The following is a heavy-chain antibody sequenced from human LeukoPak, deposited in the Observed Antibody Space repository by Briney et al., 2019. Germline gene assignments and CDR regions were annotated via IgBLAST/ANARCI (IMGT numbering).Heavy chain of an antibody. Sequence: SETLSLTCTASGGSISSSSYYWGWIRQPPGKGLEWIGSIYYSGSTYYNPSLKSRVTISVDTSKNQFSLKLSSVTAADTAVYYCARATGRIAVAGTGFDYWGQGTLVTVSS. D-gene: IGHD6-19*01. CDR3: ARATGRIAVAGTGFDY. V-gene: IGHV4-39*07. J-gene: IGHJ4*02. CDR1: GGSISSSSYY. CDR2: IYYSGST.